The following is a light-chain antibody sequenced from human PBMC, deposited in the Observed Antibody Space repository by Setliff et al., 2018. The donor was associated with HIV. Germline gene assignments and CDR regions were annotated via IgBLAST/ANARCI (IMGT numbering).Light chain of an antibody. CDR3: QKYNSAPLT. CDR2: GAS. V-gene: IGKV1-27*01. J-gene: IGKJ4*01. Sequence: DIQMTQSPSSLSASVGDRVTITCRASQGISDSLAWYQQIPGKVPKLLIYGASTLQLGVPSRFSGSGSGTDFTLTISSLQPEDVATYYCQKYNSAPLTFGGGTKVDIK. CDR1: QGISDS.